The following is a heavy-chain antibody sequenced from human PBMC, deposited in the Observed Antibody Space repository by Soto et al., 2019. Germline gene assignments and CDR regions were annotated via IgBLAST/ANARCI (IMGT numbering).Heavy chain of an antibody. D-gene: IGHD1-1*01. Sequence: QVQLVESGGGVVQPGRSLRLSCAASGFTFSSYAMHWVRQAPGNGLEWVAVISYDGSNKYYADSVKGRFTISRDNSKNTLYLQMNSLRAEDTAVYYCARDYKLGDAFDIWGQGTMVTVSS. CDR1: GFTFSSYA. CDR2: ISYDGSNK. V-gene: IGHV3-30-3*01. J-gene: IGHJ3*02. CDR3: ARDYKLGDAFDI.